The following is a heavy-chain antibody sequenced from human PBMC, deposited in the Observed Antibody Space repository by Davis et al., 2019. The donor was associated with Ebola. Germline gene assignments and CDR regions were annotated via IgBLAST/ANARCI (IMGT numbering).Heavy chain of an antibody. Sequence: PSETLSLTCTVSGGSISSSSYYWSWIRQPPGKGLEWIGYIYYSGSTNYNPSLKSRVTISVDTSKNQFSLKLSSVTAADTAVYYCAREYSSSSSWFDPWGQGTLVTVSS. CDR2: IYYSGST. D-gene: IGHD6-6*01. V-gene: IGHV4-61*01. CDR3: AREYSSSSSWFDP. CDR1: GGSISSSSYY. J-gene: IGHJ5*02.